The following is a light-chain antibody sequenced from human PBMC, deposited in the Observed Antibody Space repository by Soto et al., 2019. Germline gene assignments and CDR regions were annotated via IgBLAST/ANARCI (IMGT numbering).Light chain of an antibody. CDR2: AAS. V-gene: IGKV1-9*01. CDR1: QGISSY. J-gene: IGKJ1*01. CDR3: QQLNSYLWT. Sequence: DIQLTQSPSFLSASVGDRVTITCRASQGISSYLAWYQQKPGKAPKLLIYAASTLQSGVPSRFSGSGSGTEFTLTISRLQPEDFATYYCQQLNSYLWTFGQGTKVDI.